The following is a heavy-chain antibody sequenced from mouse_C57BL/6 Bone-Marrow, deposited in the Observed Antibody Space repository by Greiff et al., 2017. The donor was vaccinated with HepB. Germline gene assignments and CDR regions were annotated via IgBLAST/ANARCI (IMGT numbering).Heavy chain of an antibody. CDR1: GYTFTSYW. V-gene: IGHV1-59*01. Sequence: QVQLQQPGAELVRPGTSVKLSCKASGYTFTSYWMHWVKQRPGQGLEWIGVIDPSDSYTNYNQKFKGKATLTVDTSSSTAYMQLSSLTSEDSAVYYCARAPGYYYAMDYWGQGTSVTVSS. CDR3: ARAPGYYYAMDY. J-gene: IGHJ4*01. CDR2: IDPSDSYT.